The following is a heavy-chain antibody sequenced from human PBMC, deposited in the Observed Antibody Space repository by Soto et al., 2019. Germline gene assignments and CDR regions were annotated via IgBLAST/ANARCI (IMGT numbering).Heavy chain of an antibody. V-gene: IGHV4-39*01. D-gene: IGHD4-17*01. CDR3: ATPTTVTYDAFDI. J-gene: IGHJ3*02. CDR1: GGSISSSSYY. Sequence: QLQLQESGPGLVKPSETLSLTCTVSGGSISSSSYYWGWIRQPPGKGLEWIGSIYYSGSTYYNPSLKSRVTISVDTSKNQFSLKLSSVTAADTAVYYCATPTTVTYDAFDIWGQGTMVTVSS. CDR2: IYYSGST.